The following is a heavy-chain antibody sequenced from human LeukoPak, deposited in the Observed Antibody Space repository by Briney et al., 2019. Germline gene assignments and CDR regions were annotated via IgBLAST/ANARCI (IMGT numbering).Heavy chain of an antibody. CDR2: INTNTGNP. D-gene: IGHD2-21*02. CDR3: ARAYPLVGYCGGDCRLGGPDY. V-gene: IGHV7-4-1*02. J-gene: IGHJ4*02. Sequence: ASVKVSCKASGYTFSSYTMNWVRQAPGQGLEWMGWINTNTGNPTYAQGFTGRFVFSLDTSVSTAYLQISSLKAEDTAVYYCARAYPLVGYCGGDCRLGGPDYWGQGTLVTVSS. CDR1: GYTFSSYT.